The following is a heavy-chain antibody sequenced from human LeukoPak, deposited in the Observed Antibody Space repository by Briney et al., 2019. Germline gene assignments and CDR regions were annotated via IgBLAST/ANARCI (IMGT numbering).Heavy chain of an antibody. D-gene: IGHD3-10*01. Sequence: PGGSPRLSCAASGFTFSSYWMHWVRQAPGKGLVWVSRINSDGSTTTYADSVKGRFTISRDNAKNTLYVQMNSLRTEDTAVYYCVSFGSGRPYWGQGTLVTVSS. J-gene: IGHJ4*02. CDR1: GFTFSSYW. V-gene: IGHV3-74*01. CDR2: INSDGSTT. CDR3: VSFGSGRPY.